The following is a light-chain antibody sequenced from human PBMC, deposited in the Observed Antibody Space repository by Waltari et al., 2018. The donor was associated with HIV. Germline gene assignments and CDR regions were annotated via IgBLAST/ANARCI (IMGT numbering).Light chain of an antibody. CDR2: DVN. CDR3: CSYAGIWGV. Sequence: QSALTQPRPVSGSPGQSVTISCTGTSSDVGAYNYVSWYQQHPGKAPKLMIYDVNTRPSGVPERFSGSKSGNTASLNSSGLQAEDESDYYCCSYAGIWGVFGTGTKVTVL. J-gene: IGLJ1*01. CDR1: SSDVGAYNY. V-gene: IGLV2-11*01.